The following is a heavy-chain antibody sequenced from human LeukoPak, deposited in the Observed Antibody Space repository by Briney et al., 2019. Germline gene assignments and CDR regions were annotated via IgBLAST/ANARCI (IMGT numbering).Heavy chain of an antibody. CDR3: ARDYDILTGYALVGMDV. J-gene: IGHJ6*02. Sequence: SVKVSCKASGGTFSSYAISWVRQAPGQGLEWMGRIIPILGIANYAQKFQGRVTITADKFTSTAYMELSSLRSEDTAVYYCARDYDILTGYALVGMDVWGQGTTVTAPS. CDR2: IIPILGIA. CDR1: GGTFSSYA. V-gene: IGHV1-69*04. D-gene: IGHD3-9*01.